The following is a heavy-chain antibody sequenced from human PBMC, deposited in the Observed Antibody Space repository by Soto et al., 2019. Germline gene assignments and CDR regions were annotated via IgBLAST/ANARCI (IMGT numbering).Heavy chain of an antibody. CDR3: GRGNYYDTSAYLI. V-gene: IGHV1-3*01. D-gene: IGHD3-22*01. Sequence: PVPGQRLEWMGWINAGNGNTKFSQKFQDRVTITRDTSASTAYMELSSLRSEDTAVYYCGRGNYYDTSAYLIWGQGTPRTGS. CDR2: INAGNGNT. J-gene: IGHJ6*02.